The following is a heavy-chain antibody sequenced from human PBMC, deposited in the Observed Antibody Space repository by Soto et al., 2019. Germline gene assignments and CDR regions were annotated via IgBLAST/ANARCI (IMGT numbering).Heavy chain of an antibody. CDR2: IYYSGST. D-gene: IGHD2-2*01. V-gene: IGHV4-39*01. CDR1: GGSISSSSYY. Sequence: QLQLQESGPGLAKPSETLSLTCTVSGGSISSSSYYWGWIRQPPGKGLEWIGSIYYSGSTFYNLSLKSRVTISVDTSKNQFSLKLTSVTAADTAVYYCATQLGYCSTTTCRYNWFDPWGQGTLVTVSS. CDR3: ATQLGYCSTTTCRYNWFDP. J-gene: IGHJ5*02.